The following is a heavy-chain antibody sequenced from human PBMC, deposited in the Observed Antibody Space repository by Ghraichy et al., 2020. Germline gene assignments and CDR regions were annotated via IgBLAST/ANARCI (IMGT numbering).Heavy chain of an antibody. D-gene: IGHD3-10*01. J-gene: IGHJ4*02. CDR3: AREEEEYYYGSGSYYRY. Sequence: SETLSLTCDVYGGSFSGYYWSWIRQPPGKGLEWIGEINHSGSTNYNPSLKSRVTISVDTSKNQFSLKLSSVTAADTAVYYCAREEEEYYYGSGSYYRYWGQGTLVTVSS. CDR1: GGSFSGYY. V-gene: IGHV4-34*01. CDR2: INHSGST.